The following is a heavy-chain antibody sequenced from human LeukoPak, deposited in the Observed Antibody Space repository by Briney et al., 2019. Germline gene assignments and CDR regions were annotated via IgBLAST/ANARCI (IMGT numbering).Heavy chain of an antibody. CDR1: KGSISAYF. Sequence: PSETLSLTCTVSKGSISAYFWSWIRQSPGKGLEWIGYVYYSATTNYNASLQSRVTISVDTSKNQFYLNMSSVTAADTAVYFCARVRLHRVSSNITFLFDNWGQGALVTVSS. CDR3: ARVRLHRVSSNITFLFDN. J-gene: IGHJ4*02. V-gene: IGHV4-59*08. D-gene: IGHD2/OR15-2a*01. CDR2: VYYSATT.